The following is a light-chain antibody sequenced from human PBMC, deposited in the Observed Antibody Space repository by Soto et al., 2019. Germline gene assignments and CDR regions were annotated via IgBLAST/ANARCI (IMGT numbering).Light chain of an antibody. V-gene: IGLV2-18*02. CDR1: SSDVGSYDR. J-gene: IGLJ2*01. CDR3: SSYTNSSPVV. Sequence: QSALTQPPSVSGSPRQSVTISCTGTSSDVGSYDRVSWYQKPPGTAPKLIIYEVSNRPSGVPDRFSGSKSGNTAALTISGLQAEDEAGYYCSSYTNSSPVVFGGGTKLTVL. CDR2: EVS.